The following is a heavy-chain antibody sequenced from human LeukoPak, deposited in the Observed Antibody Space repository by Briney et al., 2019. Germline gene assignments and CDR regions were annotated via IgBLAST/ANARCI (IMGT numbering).Heavy chain of an antibody. Sequence: SGGSPRLSCAASGFTFSSYGMHWVRQAPGKGLEWVAVISYDGSNKYYADSVKGRFTISRDNSKNTLYLQMNSLRAEDTAVYYCAKDRGDGYNFDGMDVWGQGTTVTVSS. D-gene: IGHD5-24*01. V-gene: IGHV3-30*18. J-gene: IGHJ6*02. CDR1: GFTFSSYG. CDR3: AKDRGDGYNFDGMDV. CDR2: ISYDGSNK.